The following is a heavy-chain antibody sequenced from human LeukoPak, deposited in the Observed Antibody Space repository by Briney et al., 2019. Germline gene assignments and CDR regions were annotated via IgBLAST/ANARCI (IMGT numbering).Heavy chain of an antibody. CDR1: GASINPYY. CDR2: VYASGTT. CDR3: ARGVYGSGDY. V-gene: IGHV4-4*07. J-gene: IGHJ4*02. Sequence: SETLSLTCTVSGASINPYYWSWIRQSAGGGLEWIGRVYASGTTNYNPSLSLNGRVTMSVDMSKNHFSLKLISVTAADTAVYYCARGVYGSGDYWGQGTLVTVSS. D-gene: IGHD3-10*01.